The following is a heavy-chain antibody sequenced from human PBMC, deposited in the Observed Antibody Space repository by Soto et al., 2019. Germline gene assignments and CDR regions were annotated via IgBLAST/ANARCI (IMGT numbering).Heavy chain of an antibody. CDR1: GFTFSSYS. CDR3: ARDPTHSKARIAVAGTGYFDY. Sequence: GGSLRLSCAASGFTFSSYSMNWVRQAPGKGLEWVSYISSSSSTIYYADSVKGRFTISRDNAKNSLYLQMNSLRDEDTAVYYCARDPTHSKARIAVAGTGYFDYWGQGTLVTVSS. J-gene: IGHJ4*02. V-gene: IGHV3-48*02. D-gene: IGHD6-19*01. CDR2: ISSSSSTI.